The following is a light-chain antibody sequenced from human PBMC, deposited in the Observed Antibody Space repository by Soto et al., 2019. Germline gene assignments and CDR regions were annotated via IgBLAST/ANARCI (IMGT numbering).Light chain of an antibody. V-gene: IGLV2-14*01. CDR2: EVS. J-gene: IGLJ1*01. Sequence: QSVLTQPASVSGSPGQSITISCTGTINDVGGYDFVSWYQHHPGKAPKLMIFEVSNRPSGVSNRFSGSKSGNTASLTISGLQDEDEADYYCTSYTTPSPYVFGTGTKVTVL. CDR3: TSYTTPSPYV. CDR1: INDVGGYDF.